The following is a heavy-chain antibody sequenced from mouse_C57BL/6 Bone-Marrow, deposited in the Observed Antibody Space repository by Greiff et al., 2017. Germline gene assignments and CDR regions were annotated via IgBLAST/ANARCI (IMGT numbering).Heavy chain of an antibody. Sequence: QVQLQQSGAELVRPGTSVKVSCKASGYAFTNYLIEWVKQRPGQGLEWIGVINPGSGGTNYNEKFKGKATLTADKSSSTAYMQLSSLTSEDSAVYFCARSGAYYYGSSSYWYFDVWGTGTTVTVSS. V-gene: IGHV1-54*01. D-gene: IGHD1-1*01. CDR3: ARSGAYYYGSSSYWYFDV. CDR2: INPGSGGT. CDR1: GYAFTNYL. J-gene: IGHJ1*03.